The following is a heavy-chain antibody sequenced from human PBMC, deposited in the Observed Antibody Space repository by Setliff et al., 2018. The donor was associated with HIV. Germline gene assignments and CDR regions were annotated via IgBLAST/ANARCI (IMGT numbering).Heavy chain of an antibody. D-gene: IGHD2-15*01. V-gene: IGHV1-8*01. CDR1: GYTFTNYD. CDR2: MNPNSGNT. CDR3: ARGGGVYCSGGSCYTSVDFQH. Sequence: ASVKVSCKASGYTFTNYDINWVRQVTGQGLEWMGWMNPNSGNTGYGQKFQGRVTMTRDTSISTAYMELSNLGSEDTAVYYCARGGGVYCSGGSCYTSVDFQHWGQGTLVTVSS. J-gene: IGHJ1*01.